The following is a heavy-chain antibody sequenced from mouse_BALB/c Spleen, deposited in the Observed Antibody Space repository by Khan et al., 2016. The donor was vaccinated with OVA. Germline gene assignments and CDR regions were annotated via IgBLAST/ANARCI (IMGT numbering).Heavy chain of an antibody. CDR3: ASDPYYYGSKSAMDY. D-gene: IGHD1-1*01. CDR2: SNSNGGST. Sequence: EVELVESGGGLVQPGGSLKLSCAASGFTFSSYGMSWVRQTPDKRLELVANSNSNGGSTYYPDSVKGRFTISRDNAKKTLYLQMSSLKSVDSAMYYCASDPYYYGSKSAMDYWGPGPSVTVSS. CDR1: GFTFSSYG. J-gene: IGHJ4*01. V-gene: IGHV5-6-3*01.